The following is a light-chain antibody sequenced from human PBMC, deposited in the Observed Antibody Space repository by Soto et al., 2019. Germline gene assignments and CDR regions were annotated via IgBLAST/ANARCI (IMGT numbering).Light chain of an antibody. J-gene: IGKJ1*01. CDR3: QQYGSSSWT. Sequence: EIVLTQSPGTLSLSPGERATLSCRASQSVSSSYLAWYQQKPGQAPRLLIYGASSRATGIPDRFSGSGSGNDFTRTISRLEPEDFAVNYCQQYGSSSWTFGPGNKVENK. V-gene: IGKV3-20*01. CDR2: GAS. CDR1: QSVSSSY.